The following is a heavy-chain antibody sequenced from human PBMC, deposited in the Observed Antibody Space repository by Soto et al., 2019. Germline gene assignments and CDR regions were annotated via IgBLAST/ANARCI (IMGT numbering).Heavy chain of an antibody. CDR3: ARSTMATIVAFDI. D-gene: IGHD5-12*01. V-gene: IGHV1-8*02. J-gene: IGHJ3*02. CDR1: GYTFTGYY. CDR2: MNPNSGNT. Sequence: QVQLVQSGAEVKKPGASVKVSCKASGYTFTGYYMHWVRQAPGQGLEWMGWMNPNSGNTGYAQKFQGRVTMTRNTSISTAYMELSSLRSEDTAVYYCARSTMATIVAFDIWGQGTMVTVSS.